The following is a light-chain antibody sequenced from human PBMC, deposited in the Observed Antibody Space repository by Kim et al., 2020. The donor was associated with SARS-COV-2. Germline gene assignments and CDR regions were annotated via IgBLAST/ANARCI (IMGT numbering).Light chain of an antibody. CDR3: VLYMGGGIRV. CDR2: NTN. J-gene: IGLJ3*02. CDR1: SGSVSTSYY. V-gene: IGLV8-61*01. Sequence: GGTLTLTCGLTSGSVSTSYYPSWYQQTPGQAPRTLIYNTNTRSSGVPDRFSGSILGNKATLTITGAQADDESDYYCVLYMGGGIRVFGRGTKLTVL.